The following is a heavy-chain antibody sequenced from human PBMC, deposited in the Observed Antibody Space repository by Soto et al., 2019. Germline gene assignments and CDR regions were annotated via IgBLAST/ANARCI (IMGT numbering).Heavy chain of an antibody. CDR1: GFIFSSYA. V-gene: IGHV3-23*01. CDR3: AKARSGNYQYYFDY. Sequence: EVQLLESGGDLVQPGGSLRLSCVASGFIFSSYAMNWVRQAPGKGLEWVSGISGSGVSSYYADSVKGRFTISRDRSKKTLYLQMNSLRAEDTAVYYCAKARSGNYQYYFDYWGQGTLVTVSS. D-gene: IGHD3-22*01. CDR2: ISGSGVSS. J-gene: IGHJ4*02.